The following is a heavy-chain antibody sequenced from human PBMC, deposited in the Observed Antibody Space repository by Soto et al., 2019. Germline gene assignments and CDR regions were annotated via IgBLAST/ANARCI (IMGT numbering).Heavy chain of an antibody. CDR2: ISAYNGNT. D-gene: IGHD3-3*01. Sequence: ASVKVSCKASGYTFTSYGISWVRQAPGQGLEWMGWISAYNGNTKYSQKLQGRVTMTTDTSASTAYMELSSLRSEDTAVYYCARSGYYDFWSGPYYYYYMDVWGKGTTVTVSS. CDR3: ARSGYYDFWSGPYYYYYMDV. V-gene: IGHV1-18*01. CDR1: GYTFTSYG. J-gene: IGHJ6*03.